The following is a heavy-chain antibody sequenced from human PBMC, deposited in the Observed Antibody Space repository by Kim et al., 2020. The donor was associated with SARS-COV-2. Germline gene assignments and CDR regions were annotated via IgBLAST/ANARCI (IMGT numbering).Heavy chain of an antibody. J-gene: IGHJ4*02. CDR3: ARAYSGGWAYFDY. D-gene: IGHD6-19*01. Sequence: YADTAQGRITISRDNAKNSLYLQMNSLRAEDTAVYYCARAYSGGWAYFDYWGQGTLVTVSS. V-gene: IGHV3-21*01.